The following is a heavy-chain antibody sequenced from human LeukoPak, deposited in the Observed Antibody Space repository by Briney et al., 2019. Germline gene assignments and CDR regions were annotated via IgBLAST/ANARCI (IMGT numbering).Heavy chain of an antibody. D-gene: IGHD1-14*01. CDR1: GDSINNYY. CDR2: AHYSGSS. Sequence: SETLSLTCTVSGDSINNYYWSWIRQPPGKGLEWIGYAHYSGSSNYNPSLKSRVSISVDTSKHQFSLELSSVTAADTAIYYCARGQPYYFDYWGQGTLVTVSS. CDR3: ARGQPYYFDY. V-gene: IGHV4-59*01. J-gene: IGHJ4*02.